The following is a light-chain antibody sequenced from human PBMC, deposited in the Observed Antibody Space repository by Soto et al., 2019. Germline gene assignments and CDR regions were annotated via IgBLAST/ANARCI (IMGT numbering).Light chain of an antibody. V-gene: IGLV2-8*01. J-gene: IGLJ1*01. Sequence: QPVLTQSPSASGSPGQSVTISCTGTSSDIGGYDSVSWYQQHPGKAPKVMIYDVSKRPSGVPDRFSGSKSGNTASLTVSALQAEDEADYYCSSYTDRKNLVFGTGTKVTVL. CDR3: SSYTDRKNLV. CDR1: SSDIGGYDS. CDR2: DVS.